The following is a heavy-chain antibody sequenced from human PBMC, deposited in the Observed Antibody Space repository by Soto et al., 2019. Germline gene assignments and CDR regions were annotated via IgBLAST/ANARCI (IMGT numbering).Heavy chain of an antibody. CDR2: IVVGSGNT. D-gene: IGHD3-22*01. CDR3: AADKPRQYVSSDRDY. V-gene: IGHV1-58*01. CDR1: GFTFTSSA. Sequence: GASVKVSCKASGFTFTSSAVQWVRQARGQRLEWIGWIVVGSGNTNYAQKFQERVTITRDMSTSTAYMELSSLRSEDTAVYYCAADKPRQYVSSDRDYWGQGTLVTVSS. J-gene: IGHJ4*02.